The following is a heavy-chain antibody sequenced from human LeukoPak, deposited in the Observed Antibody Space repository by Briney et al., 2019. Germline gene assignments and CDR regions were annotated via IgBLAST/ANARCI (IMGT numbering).Heavy chain of an antibody. CDR2: IYTSGST. Sequence: SETLSLTCPVSGGSISSGSYYWSSIRQPAGKGLEWIGRIYTSGSTNYNPSLKSRVTISVDTSKNQFSLKLSSVTAADTAVYYCASGLRYFDLYYWGQGTLVTVSS. CDR3: ASGLRYFDLYY. D-gene: IGHD3-9*01. V-gene: IGHV4-61*02. CDR1: GGSISSGSYY. J-gene: IGHJ4*02.